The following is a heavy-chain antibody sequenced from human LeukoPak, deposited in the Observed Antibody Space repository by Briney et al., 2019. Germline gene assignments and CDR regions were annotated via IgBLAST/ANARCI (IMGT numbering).Heavy chain of an antibody. J-gene: IGHJ6*02. CDR1: GFTFSNAW. CDR3: TTDASYSSSWSNYYGMDV. Sequence: GGSLRLSCAASGFTFSNAWMSWVRQAPGKGLEWVGRIKSKTDGGTTDYAAPVKGRFTISRDDSKNTLYLQMNSLKTEDTAVYYCTTDASYSSSWSNYYGMDVWGQGTTVTVSS. D-gene: IGHD6-13*01. V-gene: IGHV3-15*01. CDR2: IKSKTDGGTT.